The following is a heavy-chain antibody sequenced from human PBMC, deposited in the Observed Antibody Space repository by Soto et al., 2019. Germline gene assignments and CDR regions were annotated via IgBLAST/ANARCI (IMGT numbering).Heavy chain of an antibody. CDR2: INHSGST. Sequence: PSETLSLTCSFYVGSFSGYYWSWIRQPPGKGLEWIGEINHSGSTNYNPSLKSRVTISVDTSKNQFSLKLSSVTAADTAVYYCASNGYSYGVYGMDVWGQGTTVTVSS. V-gene: IGHV4-34*01. CDR3: ASNGYSYGVYGMDV. CDR1: VGSFSGYY. J-gene: IGHJ6*02. D-gene: IGHD5-18*01.